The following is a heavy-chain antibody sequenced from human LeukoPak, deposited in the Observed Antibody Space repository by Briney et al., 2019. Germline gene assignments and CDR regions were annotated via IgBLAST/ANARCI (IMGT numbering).Heavy chain of an antibody. D-gene: IGHD6-13*01. Sequence: GGSLRLSCAASGFTFSSYAMSWVRQAPGKGLEWVSAISGSGGSTYYAGSVKGRFTISRDNSKNTLYLQMNSLRAEDTAVYYCAKDYRSVWAAAGTGYFQHWGQGTLVTVSS. CDR3: AKDYRSVWAAAGTGYFQH. V-gene: IGHV3-23*01. CDR2: ISGSGGST. J-gene: IGHJ1*01. CDR1: GFTFSSYA.